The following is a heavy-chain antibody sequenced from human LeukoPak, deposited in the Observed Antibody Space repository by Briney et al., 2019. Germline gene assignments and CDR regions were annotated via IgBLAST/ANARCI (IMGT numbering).Heavy chain of an antibody. Sequence: SETLSLTCAVYGGSFSGYYWSWIRQPPGKGLEWIGEINHSGSTNYNPSLKSRVTISIDTSKNQFSLKLSSVTAADTTVYYCARSKASGAFNWFDPWGQGTLVTVSS. V-gene: IGHV4-34*01. D-gene: IGHD3-10*01. CDR2: INHSGST. CDR1: GGSFSGYY. CDR3: ARSKASGAFNWFDP. J-gene: IGHJ5*02.